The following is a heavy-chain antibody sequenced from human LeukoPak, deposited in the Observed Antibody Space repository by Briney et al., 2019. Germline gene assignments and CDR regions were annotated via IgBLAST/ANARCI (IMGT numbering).Heavy chain of an antibody. Sequence: GGSLRPSCAASGFTFSSYGMHWVRQAPGKGLEWVAFIRYDGSNKYYADPVKGRFTISRDNSKNTLYLHLNSLRAEDTAVYSCAKDLGATVTIFGVVMDYWGQGTLVTVSS. V-gene: IGHV3-30*02. D-gene: IGHD3-3*01. CDR2: IRYDGSNK. J-gene: IGHJ4*02. CDR3: AKDLGATVTIFGVVMDY. CDR1: GFTFSSYG.